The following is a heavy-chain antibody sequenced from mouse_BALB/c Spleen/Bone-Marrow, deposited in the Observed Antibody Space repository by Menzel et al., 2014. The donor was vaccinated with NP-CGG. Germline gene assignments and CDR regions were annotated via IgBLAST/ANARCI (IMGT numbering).Heavy chain of an antibody. CDR3: SREGAY. J-gene: IGHJ3*01. CDR2: ITPSNGDT. Sequence: VKLMEPGAELVKPGASVKLSCKASGYTFTSYYMYWVKQRPGQGLEWIGEITPSNGDTNFNEKFKSKATLTVDKSSSTAYMQLSSLTSEDSAVYYCSREGAYWGQGTLVTVSA. V-gene: IGHV1S81*02. CDR1: GYTFTSYY.